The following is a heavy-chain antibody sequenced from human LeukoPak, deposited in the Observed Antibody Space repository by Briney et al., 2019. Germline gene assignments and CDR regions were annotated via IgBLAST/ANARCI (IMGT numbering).Heavy chain of an antibody. CDR2: ISGSGGST. Sequence: PGGSLRLSCAASGFTFNNYAMTWVRQAPGKGLEWVSAISGSGGSTYYADSVKGRFTISRDNSKNTLYLQMNSLRAEDTAVYYCAKDVAPYYYDSSGYYDYWGQGTLVTVSS. V-gene: IGHV3-23*01. CDR3: AKDVAPYYYDSSGYYDY. D-gene: IGHD3-22*01. J-gene: IGHJ4*02. CDR1: GFTFNNYA.